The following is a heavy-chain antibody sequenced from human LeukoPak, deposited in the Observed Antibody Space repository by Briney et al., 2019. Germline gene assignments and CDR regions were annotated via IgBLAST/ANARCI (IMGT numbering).Heavy chain of an antibody. CDR3: ARDGANGYYYYYMDV. V-gene: IGHV3-21*01. Sequence: GGPLRLSCAASGFTFSSYSMNWVRQAPGKGLEWVSSISSSSSYIYYADSVKGRFTISRDNAKNSLYLQMNSLRAEDTAVYYCARDGANGYYYYYMDVWGKGTTVTVSS. CDR2: ISSSSSYI. CDR1: GFTFSSYS. D-gene: IGHD2-8*01. J-gene: IGHJ6*03.